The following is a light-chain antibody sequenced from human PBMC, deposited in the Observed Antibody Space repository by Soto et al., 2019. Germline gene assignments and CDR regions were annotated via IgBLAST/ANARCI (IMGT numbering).Light chain of an antibody. CDR2: GAS. CDR3: HQRTNWPSIT. Sequence: ELVLTQSPATLSLSPGETATLSCRASQSVSNYLAWYQHKPGQAPRLLSYGASNRATGVSARVSGSGSGRDFSLTINSLEPEDSAVYYCHQRTNWPSITFGQGTRLEI. V-gene: IGKV3-11*02. CDR1: QSVSNY. J-gene: IGKJ5*01.